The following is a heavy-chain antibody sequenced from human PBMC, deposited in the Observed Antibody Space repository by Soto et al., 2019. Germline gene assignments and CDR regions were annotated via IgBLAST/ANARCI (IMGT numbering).Heavy chain of an antibody. CDR2: IIPILGIA. V-gene: IGHV1-69*02. CDR3: AQAVAGMDY. CDR1: GGTFSSYT. J-gene: IGHJ4*02. D-gene: IGHD6-19*01. Sequence: QVQLVQSGAEVKKPGSSVKVSSNASGGTFSSYTIRWVRQAPGQGLEWMGRIIPILGIANYAQKFQGRVTIIADKFTSTAYMELSSLRSEDTAVYYCAQAVAGMDYWGQGTLVTVSS.